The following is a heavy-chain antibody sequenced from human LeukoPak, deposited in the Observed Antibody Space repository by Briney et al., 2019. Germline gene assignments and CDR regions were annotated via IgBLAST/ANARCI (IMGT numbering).Heavy chain of an antibody. V-gene: IGHV3-7*01. Sequence: GGSLRLSCAASGLTFSSYWMSWVRQAPGKGLEWVANIKQDGSEKYYVDSVKGRFTISRDNAKNSLYLQMNSLRAEDTAVYYCARATALLFFDYWGQGTLVTVSS. CDR1: GLTFSSYW. CDR2: IKQDGSEK. D-gene: IGHD4-11*01. J-gene: IGHJ4*02. CDR3: ARATALLFFDY.